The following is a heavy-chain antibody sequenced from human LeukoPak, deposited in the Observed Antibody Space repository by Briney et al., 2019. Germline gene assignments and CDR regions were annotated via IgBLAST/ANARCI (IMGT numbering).Heavy chain of an antibody. CDR3: ARDVGPSQSSGCYYFDS. CDR2: INPSGGSQ. V-gene: IGHV1-46*01. CDR1: GYTFTNYY. J-gene: IGHJ4*02. Sequence: SVKVSCKASGYTFTNYYMHWVRQAPGQGLEWMGIINPSGGSQSFAQKCQGRVTMTRDTSTSTVYMELSSLRSEDTAVYYCARDVGPSQSSGCYYFDSWGQGTLVSVSS. D-gene: IGHD6-19*01.